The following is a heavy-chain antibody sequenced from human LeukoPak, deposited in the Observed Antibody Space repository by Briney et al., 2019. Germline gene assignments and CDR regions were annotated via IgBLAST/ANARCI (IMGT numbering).Heavy chain of an antibody. CDR3: ARDDSTSSGYYYYYMDV. CDR1: GYTFTGYY. CDR2: INPNSGGT. D-gene: IGHD6-6*01. V-gene: IGHV1-2*06. Sequence: GASVKVSCKASGYTFTGYYMHWVRQAPGQGLEWMGLINPNSGGTNYAQKFQGRVTMTRDTSISTAYMELSRLRSDDTAVYYCARDDSTSSGYYYYYMDVWGKGTTVTVSS. J-gene: IGHJ6*03.